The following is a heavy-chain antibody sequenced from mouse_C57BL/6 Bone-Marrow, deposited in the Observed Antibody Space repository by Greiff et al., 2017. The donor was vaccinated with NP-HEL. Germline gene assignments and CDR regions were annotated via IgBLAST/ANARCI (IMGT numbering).Heavy chain of an antibody. V-gene: IGHV7-3*01. CDR3: ARSIYYDYADDPFYAMDY. Sequence: VQLKQSGGGLVQPGGSLSLSCAASGFTFTDYYLSLVRQPPGKALEWLGFIRNKANGYTTEYSASVTGRFTISSDNSQSILYLQMNALRAEDSATYYCARSIYYDYADDPFYAMDYRGQRTSVTVSS. J-gene: IGHJ4*01. CDR2: IRNKANGYTT. D-gene: IGHD2-4*01. CDR1: GFTFTDYY.